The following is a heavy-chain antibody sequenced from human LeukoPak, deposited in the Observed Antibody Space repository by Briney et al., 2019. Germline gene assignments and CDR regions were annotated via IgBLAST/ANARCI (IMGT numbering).Heavy chain of an antibody. Sequence: ASVKVSCKASGYTFTSYGISWVRRAPGQGLEWMGWISAYNGNTNYAQKLQGRVTMTTDTSTSTAYMELRSLRSDDTAVYYCARDHSGSYDAYDAFDIWGQGTMVTVSS. CDR3: ARDHSGSYDAYDAFDI. CDR1: GYTFTSYG. D-gene: IGHD1-26*01. CDR2: ISAYNGNT. V-gene: IGHV1-18*01. J-gene: IGHJ3*02.